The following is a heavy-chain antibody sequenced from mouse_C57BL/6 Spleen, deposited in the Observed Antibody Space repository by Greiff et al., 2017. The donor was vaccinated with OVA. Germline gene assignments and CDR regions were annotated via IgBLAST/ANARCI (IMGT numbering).Heavy chain of an antibody. Sequence: EVKLVESGGGLVKPGGSLKLSCAASGFTFSDYGMHWVRQAPEKGLEWVAYISSGSSTIYYADKVKGRFTISSDNAKKHLFMHMTSLRSEDTAMYYCARGPYGSSYKYFDVWGTGTTVTVSS. CDR2: ISSGSSTI. V-gene: IGHV5-17*01. CDR1: GFTFSDYG. CDR3: ARGPYGSSYKYFDV. J-gene: IGHJ1*03. D-gene: IGHD1-1*01.